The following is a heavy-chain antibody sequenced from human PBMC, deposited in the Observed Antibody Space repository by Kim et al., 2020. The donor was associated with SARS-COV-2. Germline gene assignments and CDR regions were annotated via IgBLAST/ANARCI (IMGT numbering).Heavy chain of an antibody. Sequence: GGSLRLSCTASGFSLGDYVVNWFRQAPGKGLEWVGFIRSKPFGGTREYAASVEGRFTISRDDSKSVAYLQMNSLKTEDTAVYFCARERIAALDYWGQGTLVTVSS. CDR1: GFSLGDYV. CDR2: IRSKPFGGTR. V-gene: IGHV3-49*03. J-gene: IGHJ4*02. D-gene: IGHD6-6*01. CDR3: ARERIAALDY.